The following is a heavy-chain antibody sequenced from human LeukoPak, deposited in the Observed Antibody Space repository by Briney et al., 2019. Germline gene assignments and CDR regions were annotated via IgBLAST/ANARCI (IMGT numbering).Heavy chain of an antibody. CDR3: ATLFSSYDSSDVVY. CDR1: GYTFTSYG. CDR2: ISAYNGNT. J-gene: IGHJ4*02. Sequence: ASVKVSCKASGYTFTSYGISWVRQAPGQGLEWMGWISAYNGNTNYAQKLQGRVTMTTDTSTSTAYMELRSLRSDDTAVYYCATLFSSYDSSDVVYWGQGTLVTVSS. V-gene: IGHV1-18*01. D-gene: IGHD3-22*01.